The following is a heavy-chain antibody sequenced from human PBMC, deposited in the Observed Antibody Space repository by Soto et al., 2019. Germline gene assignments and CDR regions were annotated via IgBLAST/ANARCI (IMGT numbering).Heavy chain of an antibody. Sequence: GASVKVSCKAAGYTFTGYHMHWVRQAPGQGLEWMGWINPNSGGTNYAQKFQGRVTMTRDTSISTAYMELSRLRSDDTAVYYCARVGSSWYPPDYWGQGTLVTVSS. D-gene: IGHD6-13*01. CDR3: ARVGSSWYPPDY. CDR2: INPNSGGT. J-gene: IGHJ4*02. V-gene: IGHV1-2*02. CDR1: GYTFTGYH.